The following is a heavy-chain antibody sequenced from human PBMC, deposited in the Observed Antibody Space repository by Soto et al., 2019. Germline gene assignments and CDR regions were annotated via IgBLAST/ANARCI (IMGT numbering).Heavy chain of an antibody. J-gene: IGHJ6*02. Sequence: ASVKVSCKASGYTFTGYYMHWVRQAPGQGLEWMGWINPNSGGTNYAQKFQGRVTMTRDTSISTAYMELSRLRSDDTAVYYCARVQLIAAAVSTSDVWGQGTTVTVSS. V-gene: IGHV1-2*02. CDR2: INPNSGGT. D-gene: IGHD6-13*01. CDR3: ARVQLIAAAVSTSDV. CDR1: GYTFTGYY.